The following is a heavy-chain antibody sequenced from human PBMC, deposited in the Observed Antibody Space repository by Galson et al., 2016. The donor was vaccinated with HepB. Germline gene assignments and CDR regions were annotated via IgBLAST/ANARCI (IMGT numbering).Heavy chain of an antibody. CDR2: ISYDGSNK. V-gene: IGHV3-30*18. CDR3: AKHTYFYASGNYAGFDY. Sequence: SLRLSCAASGFTFSRYGMHWVRQAPGKGLEWVAVISYDGSNKPYADSVKGRFTVSRDNSKNTLHLQMNGLRAEDTALYYCAKHTYFYASGNYAGFDYWGQGTLVTVSS. J-gene: IGHJ4*02. D-gene: IGHD3-10*01. CDR1: GFTFSRYG.